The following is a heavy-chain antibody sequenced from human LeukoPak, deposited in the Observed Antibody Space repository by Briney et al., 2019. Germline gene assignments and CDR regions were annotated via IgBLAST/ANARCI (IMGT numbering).Heavy chain of an antibody. CDR3: AKDYDSSGYYYGWFDP. D-gene: IGHD3-22*01. CDR1: GFTFSSYA. CDR2: ISGSGGST. Sequence: GGSLRLSCAASGFTFSSYAMHWVRQAPGKGLEWVSAISGSGGSTYYADSVKGRFTISRDNSKNTLYLQMNSLRAEDTAVYYCAKDYDSSGYYYGWFDPWGQGTLVTVSS. J-gene: IGHJ5*02. V-gene: IGHV3-23*01.